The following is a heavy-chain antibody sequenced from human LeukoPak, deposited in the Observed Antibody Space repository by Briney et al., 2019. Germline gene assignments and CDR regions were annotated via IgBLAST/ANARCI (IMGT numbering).Heavy chain of an antibody. D-gene: IGHD3-16*01. CDR3: TIGLGD. CDR2: IRHKGNSYTT. Sequence: GGSLRLSCAASGFTFSDRYIDWARQAPGKGLEWVGRIRHKGNSYTTEYAASVKGGFTLSRDDSKTSLYLQMNSLKTEDTAIYYCTIGLGDWGQGTLVTVSS. J-gene: IGHJ4*02. CDR1: GFTFSDRY. V-gene: IGHV3-72*01.